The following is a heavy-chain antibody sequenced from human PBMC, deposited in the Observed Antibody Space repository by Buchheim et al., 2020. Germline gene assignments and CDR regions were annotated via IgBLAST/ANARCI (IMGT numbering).Heavy chain of an antibody. V-gene: IGHV3-48*03. CDR3: ARTAFDWIYYYYGMDV. CDR2: ISSSGSTI. D-gene: IGHD3-9*01. CDR1: GFTFSSYE. J-gene: IGHJ6*02. Sequence: EVQLVESGGGLVQPGGSLRLSCAASGFTFSSYEMNWVRQAPGKGLEWVSYISSSGSTIYYADSVKGRFTISRDNAKNSLYLQMNSLRAEDTAVYYCARTAFDWIYYYYGMDVWGQGTT.